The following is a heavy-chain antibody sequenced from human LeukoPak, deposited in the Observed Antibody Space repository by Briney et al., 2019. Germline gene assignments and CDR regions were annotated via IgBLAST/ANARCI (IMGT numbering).Heavy chain of an antibody. CDR3: ARDSGAFSNYVNVY. CDR1: GFTFSSYA. V-gene: IGHV3-30*04. CDR2: ISYDGSDK. J-gene: IGHJ4*02. Sequence: GGSLRLSCAASGFTFSSYAMHWVRQAPGKGLEWVALISYDGSDKYYADSVKGRFTISRDNSKNTLYLQMNSLTAEDTAVYFCARDSGAFSNYVNVYWGQGTLVSVSS. D-gene: IGHD4-11*01.